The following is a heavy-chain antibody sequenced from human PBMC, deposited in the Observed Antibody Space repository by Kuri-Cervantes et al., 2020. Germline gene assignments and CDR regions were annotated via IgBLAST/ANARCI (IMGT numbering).Heavy chain of an antibody. V-gene: IGHV3-11*01. CDR1: GFMFSDYY. J-gene: IGHJ3*02. CDR2: ISNGGGSAL. D-gene: IGHD2-2*01. CDR3: TRYCSSSSCPIEAAFDI. Sequence: GESLKISCAASGFMFSDYYMGWIRQAPGKGLEWLAYISNGGGSALYYADSVKGRFTISRDNGKNSLHLQMNSLKIDGTAVYYCTRYCSSSSCPIEAAFDIWGQGTMVTVSS.